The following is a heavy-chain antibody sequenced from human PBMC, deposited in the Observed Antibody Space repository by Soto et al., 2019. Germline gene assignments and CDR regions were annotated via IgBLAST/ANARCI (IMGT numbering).Heavy chain of an antibody. CDR1: NGSISGGGFY. CDR3: ARRNDHGSGSRWDV. V-gene: IGHV4-31*03. CDR2: VHNSGYT. Sequence: QVQLQESGPGLVKPSQALSLICTVSNGSISGGGFYWSWIRQSPGKGLEWIGYVHNSGYTYYTPTLKSRVTISLDTSKSQFALRLSSVTDADTAVYYCARRNDHGSGSRWDVWGQGTLVTVSS. D-gene: IGHD3-10*01. J-gene: IGHJ4*02.